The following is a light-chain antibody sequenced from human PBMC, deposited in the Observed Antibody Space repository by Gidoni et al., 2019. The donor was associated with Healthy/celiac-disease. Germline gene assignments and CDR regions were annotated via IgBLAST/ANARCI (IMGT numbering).Light chain of an antibody. J-gene: IGLJ3*02. CDR3: SSYTRSSTWV. CDR1: SSDVGGYNY. CDR2: DVS. V-gene: IGLV2-14*03. Sequence: QPALTQPPPVSGSPGQPITTSCTGSSSDVGGYNYVSWYQRHPGKAPKLMIYDVSNRPSGVSNRFSGSKSGNTASLTIAGLQAEDEADYFCSSYTRSSTWVFGGGTKLTVL.